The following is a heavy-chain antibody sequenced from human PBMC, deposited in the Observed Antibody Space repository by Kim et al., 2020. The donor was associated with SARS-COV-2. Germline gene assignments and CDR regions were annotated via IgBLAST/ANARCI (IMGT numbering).Heavy chain of an antibody. CDR3: ARIIPNYSSGWFLGWADGDNYYYYGMDV. J-gene: IGHJ6*02. CDR2: IYYSGST. CDR1: GGSISSSSYY. D-gene: IGHD6-19*01. V-gene: IGHV4-39*01. Sequence: SETLSLTCTVSGGSISSSSYYWGWIRQPPGKGLEWIGSIYYSGSTYYNPSLKSRVTISVDTSKNQFSLKLSSVTAADTAVYYCARIIPNYSSGWFLGWADGDNYYYYGMDVWGQGTTVTVSS.